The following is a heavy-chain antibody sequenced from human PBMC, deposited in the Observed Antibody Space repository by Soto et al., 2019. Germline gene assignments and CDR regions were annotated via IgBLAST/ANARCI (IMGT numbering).Heavy chain of an antibody. J-gene: IGHJ4*02. D-gene: IGHD4-17*01. Sequence: GGSLRLSCAASGFTFSSYAMHWVRQAPGKGLEWVAVISYDGSNKYYADSVKGRFTISRDNSKNTLYLQMNSLRAEDTAVYYRAREERTTVSRRTFDYWGQGTLVTVSS. V-gene: IGHV3-30-3*01. CDR3: AREERTTVSRRTFDY. CDR1: GFTFSSYA. CDR2: ISYDGSNK.